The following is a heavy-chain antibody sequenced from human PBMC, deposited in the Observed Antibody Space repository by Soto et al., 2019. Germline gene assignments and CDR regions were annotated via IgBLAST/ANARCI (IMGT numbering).Heavy chain of an antibody. CDR3: ARHPDDYGDYGGDYFDY. J-gene: IGHJ4*02. D-gene: IGHD4-17*01. CDR1: GGSISSSSYY. CDR2: IYYSGST. V-gene: IGHV4-39*01. Sequence: SETLSLTCTVSGGSISSSSYYWGWIRQPPGKGLEWIGSIYYSGSTYYNPSLKSRVTISVDTSKNQFSLKLSSVTAADTAVYYCARHPDDYGDYGGDYFDYWGQGTLVTVSS.